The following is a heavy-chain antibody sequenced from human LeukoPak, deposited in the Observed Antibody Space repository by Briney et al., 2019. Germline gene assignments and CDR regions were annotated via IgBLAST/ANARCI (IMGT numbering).Heavy chain of an antibody. CDR3: ARGVVTAIVDYFDY. Sequence: SEALSLTCDGSGGSISSGGYSLSWIRQPPGKGLEWNGYIYHSGSTYYNPSFKSRVTISVDRSKNQFSLKLTSVTAADTAVYYCARGVVTAIVDYFDYWGQGTLVTVSS. J-gene: IGHJ4*02. V-gene: IGHV4-30-2*01. D-gene: IGHD2-21*02. CDR1: GGSISSGGYS. CDR2: IYHSGST.